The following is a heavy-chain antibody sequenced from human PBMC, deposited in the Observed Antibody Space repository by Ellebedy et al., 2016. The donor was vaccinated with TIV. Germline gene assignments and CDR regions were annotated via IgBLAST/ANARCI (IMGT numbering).Heavy chain of an antibody. CDR2: FDPEDGET. Sequence: AASVKVSCKVSGYTLTELSIYWVRHAPGKGLDWLGGFDPEDGETINAQKFQGRITMTEDTSTDTAYMELSSLRSEDTAVYYCATELRYCTNGVCFKRFGAFDVWGQGTMVTVSS. J-gene: IGHJ3*01. CDR1: GYTLTELS. D-gene: IGHD2-8*01. CDR3: ATELRYCTNGVCFKRFGAFDV. V-gene: IGHV1-24*01.